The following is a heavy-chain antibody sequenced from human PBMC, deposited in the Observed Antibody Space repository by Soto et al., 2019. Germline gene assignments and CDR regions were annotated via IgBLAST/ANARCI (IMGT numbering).Heavy chain of an antibody. J-gene: IGHJ6*02. Sequence: GGSLRLSCAASGFSFSSYWMSWVRQAPGKGLEWVANIKQDGSEKYYVDSVKGRFTISRDNAKNSLYLQMNSLRAEDTAVYYCARDRWLYGQGQYYYYGVDVWVQATTVTVSS. CDR1: GFSFSSYW. CDR3: ARDRWLYGQGQYYYYGVDV. CDR2: IKQDGSEK. D-gene: IGHD5-12*01. V-gene: IGHV3-7*01.